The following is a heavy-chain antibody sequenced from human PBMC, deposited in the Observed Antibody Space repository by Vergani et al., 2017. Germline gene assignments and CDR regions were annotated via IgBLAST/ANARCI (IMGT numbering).Heavy chain of an antibody. D-gene: IGHD5-18*01. CDR3: AATLRYSYGEDAFDV. V-gene: IGHV3-7*01. Sequence: EVQLVESGGGLVQPGGSLRLSCAASGFTFSSYWMSWVRQAPGKGLEWVANIKQDGSEKYYVDSVKGRFTISRDNAKNSLYLQMNSLRAEDTAVYYCAATLRYSYGEDAFDVWGQGTMVTVSS. CDR1: GFTFSSYW. CDR2: IKQDGSEK. J-gene: IGHJ3*01.